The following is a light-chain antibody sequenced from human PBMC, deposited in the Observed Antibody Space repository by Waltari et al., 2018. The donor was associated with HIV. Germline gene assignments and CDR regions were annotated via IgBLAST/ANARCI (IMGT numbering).Light chain of an antibody. J-gene: IGLJ2*01. Sequence: QSALTQPPSVSGAPGQSVTISCTGTSSDVGHYHRVSWYQQPPGSAPKLMIYEVSNRPSGVPRRFSGSKSGNTASLTISGLQAEDEADYYCSSYTSSNTFVVFGGGTKLTVL. V-gene: IGLV2-18*02. CDR2: EVS. CDR1: SSDVGHYHR. CDR3: SSYTSSNTFVV.